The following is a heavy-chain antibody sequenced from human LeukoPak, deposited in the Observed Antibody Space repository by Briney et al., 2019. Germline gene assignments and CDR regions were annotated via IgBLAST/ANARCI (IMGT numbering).Heavy chain of an antibody. CDR3: ARGVDSAIDW. CDR1: GFTFSSYW. Sequence: QPGGSLRLSCAASGFTFSSYWMNWVRQAPGKGLEWVANINGDGRDKYYVSSVRGRFTISRDNADNALYLQMNSLRGDDTALYYCARGVDSAIDWWGQGTLVTVSS. J-gene: IGHJ4*02. D-gene: IGHD3-9*01. CDR2: INGDGRDK. V-gene: IGHV3-7*01.